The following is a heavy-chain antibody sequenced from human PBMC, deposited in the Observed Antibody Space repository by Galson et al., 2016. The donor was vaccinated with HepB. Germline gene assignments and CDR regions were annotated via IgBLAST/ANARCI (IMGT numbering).Heavy chain of an antibody. Sequence: SLRLSCAASGFTFSNYAMSWVRQAPGKGLEWVSSISGSGGSTFYAASVKGRFTISRDNSKNTLSLQMNSLRAEDTALYYCAKGRSLSAAVSIWFDPWGQGTLVTVSS. D-gene: IGHD6-13*01. V-gene: IGHV3-23*01. CDR3: AKGRSLSAAVSIWFDP. CDR1: GFTFSNYA. J-gene: IGHJ5*02. CDR2: ISGSGGST.